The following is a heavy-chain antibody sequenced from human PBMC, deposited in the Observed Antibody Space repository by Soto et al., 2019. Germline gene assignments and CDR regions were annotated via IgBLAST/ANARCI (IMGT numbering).Heavy chain of an antibody. J-gene: IGHJ5*02. CDR1: GFTFSRYS. CDR3: VPFSLFWSVSPQLLAPAP. Sequence: PGGSPRLSCSGSGFTFSRYSLMWFRQAPGKGLEYVSTINSIGDNTWYAGSVKGRFTTSRDNSMNTVYLQMSSLRSEDTSVYYFVPFSLFWSVSPQLLAPAPWARGPLVPVSS. V-gene: IGHV3-64D*08. D-gene: IGHD3-3*01. CDR2: INSIGDNT.